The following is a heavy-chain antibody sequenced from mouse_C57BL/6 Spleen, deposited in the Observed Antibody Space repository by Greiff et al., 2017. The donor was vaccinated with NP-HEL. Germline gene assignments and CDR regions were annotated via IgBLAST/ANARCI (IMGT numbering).Heavy chain of an antibody. D-gene: IGHD4-1*01. J-gene: IGHJ2*01. Sequence: VQLQQPGAELVKPGASVKLSCTASGYTFTSYWMHWVKQRPGRGLEWIGRIDPNSGGNKYNEKFKSKATLTVDKPSSTAYMQLSSLTSEDSAVYYCARELTGTAYYFDCWGQGTTLTVSS. CDR1: GYTFTSYW. V-gene: IGHV1-72*01. CDR2: IDPNSGGN. CDR3: ARELTGTAYYFDC.